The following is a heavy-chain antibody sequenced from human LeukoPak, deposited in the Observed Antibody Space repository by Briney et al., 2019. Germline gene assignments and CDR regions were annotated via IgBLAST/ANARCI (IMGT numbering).Heavy chain of an antibody. Sequence: SVKVSCKASGGTFSSYAISWVRQAPGQGLEWMGGIIPIFGTANYAQKLQGRVTITADESTSTAYMELSSLRSEDTAVYYCARDIRRITFGGVIVILGYWGQGTLVTVSS. CDR3: ARDIRRITFGGVIVILGY. J-gene: IGHJ4*02. V-gene: IGHV1-69*01. CDR1: GGTFSSYA. D-gene: IGHD3-16*02. CDR2: IIPIFGTA.